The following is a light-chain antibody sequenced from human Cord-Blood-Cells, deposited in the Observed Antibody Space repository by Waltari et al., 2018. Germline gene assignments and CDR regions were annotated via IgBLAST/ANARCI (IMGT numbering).Light chain of an antibody. CDR1: QSVSSN. Sequence: EIVMTQSIDNLSVSSGERATLSCRASQSVSSNLAWYQQKPGQAPRLLIYGASTRATGIPARFSGSGSGTEFTLTISSLQSEDFAVYYCQQYNNWPPWTFGQGTKVEIK. J-gene: IGKJ1*01. CDR2: GAS. CDR3: QQYNNWPPWT. V-gene: IGKV3-15*01.